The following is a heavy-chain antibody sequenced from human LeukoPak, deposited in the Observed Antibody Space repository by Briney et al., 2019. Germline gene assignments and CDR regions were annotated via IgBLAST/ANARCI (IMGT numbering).Heavy chain of an antibody. V-gene: IGHV3-30*04. CDR1: GFTFSSYA. D-gene: IGHD5-12*01. CDR2: ISYDGSNK. J-gene: IGHJ4*02. Sequence: GGSLRLSCAASGFTFSSYAMHWVRQAPGKGPEWVAVISYDGSNKYYADSVKGRFTISRDNSKNTLYLQMNSLRAEDTAVYYCARDGGYENTYYFDYWGQGTLVTVSS. CDR3: ARDGGYENTYYFDY.